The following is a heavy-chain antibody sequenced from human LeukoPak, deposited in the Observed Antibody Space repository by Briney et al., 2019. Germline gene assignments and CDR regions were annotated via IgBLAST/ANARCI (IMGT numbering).Heavy chain of an antibody. V-gene: IGHV4-34*01. CDR3: ARGRTAMTMRRSYYMDV. D-gene: IGHD5-18*01. CDR1: GGSFSGYY. J-gene: IGHJ6*03. CDR2: INHSGST. Sequence: SETLSLTCAVYGGSFSGYYWSWIRQPPGKGLEWIGEINHSGSTNYNPSLKSRVTISVDTSENQFSLKLSSVTAADTAVYYCARGRTAMTMRRSYYMDVWGKGTTVTVSS.